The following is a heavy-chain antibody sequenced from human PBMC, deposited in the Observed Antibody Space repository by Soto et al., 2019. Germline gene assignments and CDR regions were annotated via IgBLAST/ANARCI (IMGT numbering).Heavy chain of an antibody. Sequence: QVQLVQSGAEVKKPGSSVKVSCTASGGTFSSYAISWVRQAPGQGLGWMGGIIPFFGTPNYAQKFQGRVTRTANDAARTGDMELSILRSEAPVVYYGARDRYYSSGNYYTLYYFDDWGQGCLVTVAS. CDR2: IIPFFGTP. J-gene: IGHJ4*02. CDR3: ARDRYYSSGNYYTLYYFDD. CDR1: GGTFSSYA. D-gene: IGHD3-10*01. V-gene: IGHV1-69*12.